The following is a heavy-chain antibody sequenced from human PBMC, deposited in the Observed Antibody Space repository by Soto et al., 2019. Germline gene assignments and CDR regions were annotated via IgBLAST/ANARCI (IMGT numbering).Heavy chain of an antibody. CDR2: IWYDGSNK. Sequence: QVQLVESGGGVVQPGRSLRLSCAASGFTFSSYGMHWVRQAPGKGLEWVAVIWYDGSNKYYADSVKGRFTISRDNSKNTLYLQMNSLRAEDTAVYYCARDLGPYYDSSGYYYYYYYGMDVWGQGTTVTVSS. D-gene: IGHD3-22*01. CDR1: GFTFSSYG. CDR3: ARDLGPYYDSSGYYYYYYYGMDV. V-gene: IGHV3-33*01. J-gene: IGHJ6*02.